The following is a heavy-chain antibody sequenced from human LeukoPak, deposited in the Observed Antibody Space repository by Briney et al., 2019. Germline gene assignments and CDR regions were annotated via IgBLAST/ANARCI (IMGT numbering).Heavy chain of an antibody. D-gene: IGHD3-22*01. J-gene: IGHJ3*02. V-gene: IGHV4-31*02. CDR2: IYYSGST. Sequence: LRLSCAASGFTFSSYAMSWVRQHPGKGLEWIGYIYYSGSTYYNPSLKSRVTISVDTSKNQFSLKLSSVTAADTAVYYCAVAYYDSSGYYRDAFDIWGQGTMVTVSS. CDR3: AVAYYDSSGYYRDAFDI. CDR1: GFTFSSYA.